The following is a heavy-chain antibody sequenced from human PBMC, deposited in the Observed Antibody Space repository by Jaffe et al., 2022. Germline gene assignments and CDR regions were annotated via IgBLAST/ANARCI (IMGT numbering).Heavy chain of an antibody. CDR1: GYSISSGYY. Sequence: QVQLQESGPGLVKPSETLSLTCAVSGYSISSGYYWGWIRQPPGKGLEWIGNFYHSGSTYYNPSLKSRVTISVDTSKNQFSLKLSSVTAADTAVYYCARHADYGPSTFDIWGQGTMVTVSS. CDR2: FYHSGST. D-gene: IGHD3-10*01. J-gene: IGHJ3*02. CDR3: ARHADYGPSTFDI. V-gene: IGHV4-38-2*01.